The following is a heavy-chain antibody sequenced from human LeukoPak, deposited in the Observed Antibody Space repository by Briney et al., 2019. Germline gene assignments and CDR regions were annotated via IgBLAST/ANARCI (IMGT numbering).Heavy chain of an antibody. CDR2: VYYTGST. D-gene: IGHD3-10*01. J-gene: IGHJ4*02. CDR1: GGPISTSSYY. V-gene: IGHV4-39*01. Sequence: ASETLSLTCTVSGGPISTSSYYWSWIRQPPGKRLEWIGTVYYTGSTYYNPSLKSRVTISVDASKNQFSLKLSSVTAADTGVYYCARRPGSGSRHFDYWGQGTLATVSS. CDR3: ARRPGSGSRHFDY.